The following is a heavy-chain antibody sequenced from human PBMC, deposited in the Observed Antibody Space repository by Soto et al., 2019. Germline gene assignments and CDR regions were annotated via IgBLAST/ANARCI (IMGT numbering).Heavy chain of an antibody. CDR1: GGSISSSYY. CDR3: ARRSNSGWLFDS. Sequence: QLQLQESGPGLVKPSETLSLTCTVSGGSISSSYYWGWIRQPPGKGLEWIGTIYYAGSTSYNPSRKSRVIISLDTSKSQFSLKLSSVTAADTALYYCARRSNSGWLFDSWGQGILVTVSS. CDR2: IYYAGST. V-gene: IGHV4-39*01. D-gene: IGHD6-25*01. J-gene: IGHJ4*02.